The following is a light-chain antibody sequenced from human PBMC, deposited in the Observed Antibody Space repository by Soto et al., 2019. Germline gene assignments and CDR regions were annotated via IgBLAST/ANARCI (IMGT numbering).Light chain of an antibody. V-gene: IGKV1-33*01. CDR1: QDISNY. CDR3: QQYDNLPT. CDR2: DAS. J-gene: IGKJ4*01. Sequence: DIQMTQSPSNMYASVGDSVTITCQASQDISNYLNWYKQKPGKAPKLLIYDASNLETGVPSRFSGSGSGTDFTFTISSLPPEDIATYYCQQYDNLPTFGGGTKVDI.